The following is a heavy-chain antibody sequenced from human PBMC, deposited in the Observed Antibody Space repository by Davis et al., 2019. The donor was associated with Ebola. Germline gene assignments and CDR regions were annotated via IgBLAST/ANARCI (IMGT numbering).Heavy chain of an antibody. Sequence: GESLKISCAASGFTFSNYAMSWVRQAPGKGLEWVSGISGSGATTYYADSGKGRFTISRDNSKNTLYLQMNSLRADDTALYYCAKGGARYFYHYYGMDVWGQGTTVTVSS. CDR3: AKGGARYFYHYYGMDV. CDR1: GFTFSNYA. D-gene: IGHD2/OR15-2a*01. CDR2: ISGSGATT. V-gene: IGHV3-23*01. J-gene: IGHJ6*02.